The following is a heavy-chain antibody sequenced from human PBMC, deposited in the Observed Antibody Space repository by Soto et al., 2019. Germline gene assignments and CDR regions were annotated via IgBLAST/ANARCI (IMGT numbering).Heavy chain of an antibody. D-gene: IGHD3-3*01. CDR3: ARTMHDDFWSGYYDY. CDR2: IYYSGST. J-gene: IGHJ4*02. Sequence: SETLSLTCTVSGGSISSYYWRWIRQPPGKGLEWIGYIYYSGSTNYNPSLKSRVTISVDTSKNQFSLKLSSVTAADTAVYYCARTMHDDFWSGYYDYWGQGTLVTVSS. CDR1: GGSISSYY. V-gene: IGHV4-59*01.